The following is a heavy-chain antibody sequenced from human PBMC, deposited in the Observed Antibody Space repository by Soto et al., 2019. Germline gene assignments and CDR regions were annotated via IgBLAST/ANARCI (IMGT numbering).Heavy chain of an antibody. CDR2: IYPGDSDT. CDR1: GYSFTNYW. D-gene: IGHD3-10*01. CDR3: ARRPDGLGNYIPEWFDS. Sequence: EVQVVQSGAEVKKPGESLKISCKGSGYSFTNYWIGWVRQMPGKGLEWMGIIYPGDSDTRYSPSFQGQVTILADKSINTAYLQWSSLKASDTAMYYCARRPDGLGNYIPEWFDSWGQGTLVTVSS. V-gene: IGHV5-51*03. J-gene: IGHJ5*01.